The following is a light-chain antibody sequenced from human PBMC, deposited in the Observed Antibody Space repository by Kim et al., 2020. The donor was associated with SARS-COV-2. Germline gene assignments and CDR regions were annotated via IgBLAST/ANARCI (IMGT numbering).Light chain of an antibody. CDR2: DVS. Sequence: EIVMTQSPAPASVSPGERATLSYRTSQSVSNNVAWYQQKPGQAPRLLIYDVSTRATGIPARFSGSGSGTDFSLTISSLQSEDFAVYYCQHYSNWPRTFGQGTKVDIK. J-gene: IGKJ1*01. CDR3: QHYSNWPRT. CDR1: QSVSNN. V-gene: IGKV3-15*01.